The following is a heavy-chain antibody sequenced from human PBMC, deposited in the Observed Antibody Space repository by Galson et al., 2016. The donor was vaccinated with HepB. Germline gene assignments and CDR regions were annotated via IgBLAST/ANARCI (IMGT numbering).Heavy chain of an antibody. Sequence: SVKVSCKASGYTFATYAVIWVRQAPGQGLEWMGWINTNTGNPTYAQDLTGRFVFSLDTSVSTAYLQISDLKAEDTAVYFCAREAGTVAGPGDYWGQGTLVTVSS. CDR3: AREAGTVAGPGDY. CDR1: GYTFATYA. J-gene: IGHJ4*02. D-gene: IGHD6-19*01. CDR2: INTNTGNP. V-gene: IGHV7-4-1*02.